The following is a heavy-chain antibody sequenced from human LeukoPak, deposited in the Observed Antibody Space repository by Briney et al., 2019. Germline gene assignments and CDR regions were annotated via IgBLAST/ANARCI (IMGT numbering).Heavy chain of an antibody. D-gene: IGHD3-10*01. CDR3: ARDKVRGVIIKAGWFDP. J-gene: IGHJ5*02. Sequence: ASVKVSCKASGYTFTSYYMHWVRQAPGQGLEWMGIINPSGGSTSYAQKFQGRVTMTWDTSTSTVYMELSSLRSEDTAVYYCARDKVRGVIIKAGWFDPWGQGTLVTVSS. CDR2: INPSGGST. V-gene: IGHV1-46*01. CDR1: GYTFTSYY.